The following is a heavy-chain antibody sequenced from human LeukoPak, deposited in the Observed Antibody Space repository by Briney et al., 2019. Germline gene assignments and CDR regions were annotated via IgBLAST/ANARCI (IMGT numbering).Heavy chain of an antibody. CDR1: GGSISSYY. CDR2: IYYSGST. Sequence: PSETLSLTCTVSGGSISSYYWSWIRQSPGKGLEWIGYIYYSGSTNYNPSLKSRVTISVDTSKNQFSLKLSSVTAADTAVYYCSRASSGWYNCFDPWGQGPLFTVSS. CDR3: SRASSGWYNCFDP. J-gene: IGHJ5*02. D-gene: IGHD6-19*01. V-gene: IGHV4-59*01.